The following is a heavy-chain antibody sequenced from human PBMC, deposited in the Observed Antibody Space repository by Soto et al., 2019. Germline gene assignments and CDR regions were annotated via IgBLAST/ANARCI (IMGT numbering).Heavy chain of an antibody. V-gene: IGHV1-18*03. D-gene: IGHD4-17*01. Sequence: ASVKVSCKASGYTFTSYAMHWVRQAPGQELEWMGWISPYNGHTNYEQKLQGRVTMTTETSTSTAHMELRSLRSDDMAVDYCERDRSTVVSPFDYWGQGILVTVSS. J-gene: IGHJ4*02. CDR2: ISPYNGHT. CDR3: ERDRSTVVSPFDY. CDR1: GYTFTSYA.